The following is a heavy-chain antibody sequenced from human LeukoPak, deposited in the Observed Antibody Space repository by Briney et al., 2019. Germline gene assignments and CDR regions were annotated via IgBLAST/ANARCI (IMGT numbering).Heavy chain of an antibody. D-gene: IGHD2-8*02. Sequence: KPSETLSLTCTVSGSSISSSYYWGWIRQPPGKGLEWIGSIYYSGSTYYNPSLNSRVTMSLDTSKNQFSLKLSSVTAADTAIYHCARNTGAAFDMWGQGTMVTASS. V-gene: IGHV4-39*01. CDR3: ARNTGAAFDM. J-gene: IGHJ3*02. CDR2: IYYSGST. CDR1: GSSISSSYY.